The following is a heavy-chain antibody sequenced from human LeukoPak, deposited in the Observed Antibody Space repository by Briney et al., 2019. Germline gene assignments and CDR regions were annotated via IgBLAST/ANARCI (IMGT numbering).Heavy chain of an antibody. V-gene: IGHV4-59*01. CDR2: IYYSGST. CDR1: GGSISSYY. J-gene: IGHJ6*04. CDR3: ARANLDYYYGMDV. Sequence: PSETLSLTCTVSGGSISSYYWSWIRQPSGKGLEWIGYIYYSGSTNYNPSLKSRVTISVDTSKNQFSLKLSSVTAADTAVYYCARANLDYYYGMDVWGKGTTVTVSS.